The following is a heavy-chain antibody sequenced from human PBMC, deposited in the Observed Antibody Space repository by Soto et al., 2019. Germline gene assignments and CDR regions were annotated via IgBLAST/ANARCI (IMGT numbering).Heavy chain of an antibody. CDR1: GGTFSNYA. V-gene: IGHV1-69*01. D-gene: IGHD2-2*01. J-gene: IGHJ6*02. CDR2: IIPLFGTP. CDR3: ARGDIVVVPAAIFFGCCGMDV. Sequence: ASVKVSCKASGGTFSNYAFSWVRQAPGQGPEWMGGIIPLFGTPNYAQRFQARLTITADEYTSTAYMELSSLRSEDTAVYYCARGDIVVVPAAIFFGCCGMDVWGQGTTVTVSS.